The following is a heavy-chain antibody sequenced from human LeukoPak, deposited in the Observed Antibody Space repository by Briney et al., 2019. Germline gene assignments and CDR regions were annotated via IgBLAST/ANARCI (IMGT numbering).Heavy chain of an antibody. J-gene: IGHJ4*02. CDR3: AKDHGESYYGSGSLFDY. CDR2: ISYDGSNK. V-gene: IGHV3-30*18. D-gene: IGHD3-10*01. CDR1: GFTFGSYG. Sequence: GRSLRLSCAASGFTFGSYGMHWVRQAPGKGLEWVAVISYDGSNKYYADSVKGRFTISRDNSKNTLYLQMNSLRAEDTAVYYCAKDHGESYYGSGSLFDYWGQGTLVTVSS.